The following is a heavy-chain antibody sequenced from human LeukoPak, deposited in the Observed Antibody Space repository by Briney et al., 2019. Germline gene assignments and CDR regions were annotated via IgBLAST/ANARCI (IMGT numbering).Heavy chain of an antibody. V-gene: IGHV3-7*01. Sequence: GGSLRLSCAASGFTIRSYWMTWVRQAPGKGLEWVAKVKQDGSETDYVDSVKGRFTISRDNAKNTLFLQMSSLRAEDTAVYYCARDSALVVPADALDVWGQGTTVTVSS. CDR1: GFTIRSYW. D-gene: IGHD2-2*01. CDR2: VKQDGSET. CDR3: ARDSALVVPADALDV. J-gene: IGHJ6*02.